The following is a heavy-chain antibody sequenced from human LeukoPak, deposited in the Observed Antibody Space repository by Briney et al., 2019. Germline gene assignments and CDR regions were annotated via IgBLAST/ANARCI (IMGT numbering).Heavy chain of an antibody. CDR2: ISYDGSNK. CDR3: AKGGIVVAPGY. J-gene: IGHJ4*02. CDR1: GFTFSSYA. V-gene: IGHV3-30*04. D-gene: IGHD3-22*01. Sequence: GRSLRLSCAACGFTFSSYAMHWVRQAPGKGLEWVAVISYDGSNKYYADSVKGRFTISRDNSKNTLYLQMNSLRAEDTAVYYCAKGGIVVAPGYWGQGTLVTVSS.